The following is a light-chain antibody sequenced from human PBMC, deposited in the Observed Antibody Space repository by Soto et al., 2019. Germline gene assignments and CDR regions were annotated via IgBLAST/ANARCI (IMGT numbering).Light chain of an antibody. CDR1: SSNIGSNT. Sequence: QSVLTQPPSASGTPGQRVTISCSGSSSNIGSNTVNWYQQLPGTAPKLLIYSNNHRPSGVPDRLSGSKSVTSASLAISGFQSEDEADYYCAAWDDSLNGHVLGTGTKVTDL. V-gene: IGLV1-44*01. CDR2: SNN. J-gene: IGLJ1*01. CDR3: AAWDDSLNGHV.